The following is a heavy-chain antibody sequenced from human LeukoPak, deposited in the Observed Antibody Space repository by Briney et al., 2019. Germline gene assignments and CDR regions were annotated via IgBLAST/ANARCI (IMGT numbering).Heavy chain of an antibody. CDR3: ARTGYNYGTPLNY. Sequence: ASVKVSCKASGYTFTVYHMHWVRQAPGQGLEWMGWINPNSGGTNYAQKFQGRVTMTRDTSISTAYMELSRLRSDDTAVYYCARTGYNYGTPLNYWGQGTLVTVSS. CDR2: INPNSGGT. J-gene: IGHJ4*02. D-gene: IGHD5-18*01. V-gene: IGHV1-2*02. CDR1: GYTFTVYH.